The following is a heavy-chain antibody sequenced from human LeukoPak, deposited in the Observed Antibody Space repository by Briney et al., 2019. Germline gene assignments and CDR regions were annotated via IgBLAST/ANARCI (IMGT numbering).Heavy chain of an antibody. V-gene: IGHV3-7*02. CDR2: IKEEGSEK. CDR3: ARGTSAAGSDY. D-gene: IGHD6-13*01. J-gene: IGHJ4*02. CDR1: GFTFSSYW. Sequence: PGGSLRLSCAASGFTFSSYWMSWVRQAPGKGLEWVANIKEEGSEKYYMDSMRGRFTISRDNAKNSLYLQMNSLGAEDTAVYYCARGTSAAGSDYWGQGTLVTVSS.